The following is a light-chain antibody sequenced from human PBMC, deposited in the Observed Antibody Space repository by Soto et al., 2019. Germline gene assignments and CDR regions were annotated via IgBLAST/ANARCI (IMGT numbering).Light chain of an antibody. CDR3: CSYAGSSTYV. V-gene: IGLV2-23*02. CDR1: SSDVGSYNL. J-gene: IGLJ1*01. Sequence: QSVLTQPASVSGSPGQSITISCTGTSSDVGSYNLASWYQQHPGKAPKLMISEVTKRPSGVSNRFSGSKSGNTASLTISGLQAEDEADYYCCSYAGSSTYVFGTGTKVTVL. CDR2: EVT.